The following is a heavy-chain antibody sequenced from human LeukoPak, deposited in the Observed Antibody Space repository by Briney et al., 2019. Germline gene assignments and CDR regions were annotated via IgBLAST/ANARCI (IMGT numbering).Heavy chain of an antibody. CDR1: GYTFTSYA. D-gene: IGHD1-26*01. CDR2: INAGNGNT. J-gene: IGHJ3*02. CDR3: ARDLSGSYFGTNTYAFDI. V-gene: IGHV1-3*01. Sequence: ASVKVSCKASGYTFTSYAMHWVRQAPGQRLEWMGWINAGNGNTKYSQKFQGRVTMTRDTSTSTVYMELSSLRSEDTAVYYCARDLSGSYFGTNTYAFDIWGQGTMVTVSS.